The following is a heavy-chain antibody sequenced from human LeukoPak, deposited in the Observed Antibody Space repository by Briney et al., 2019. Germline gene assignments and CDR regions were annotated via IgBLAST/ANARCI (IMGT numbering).Heavy chain of an antibody. J-gene: IGHJ4*02. Sequence: SETLSLTCTVSGGSISSYYWSWIRQPPGKGLEWIGYIYYSGSTNYNPSLKSRVTISVDTSKNQFSLKLSSVTAADTAVYYCASSIAAAELDYWGQGTLVTVSS. CDR3: ASSIAAAELDY. CDR1: GGSISSYY. CDR2: IYYSGST. D-gene: IGHD6-13*01. V-gene: IGHV4-59*01.